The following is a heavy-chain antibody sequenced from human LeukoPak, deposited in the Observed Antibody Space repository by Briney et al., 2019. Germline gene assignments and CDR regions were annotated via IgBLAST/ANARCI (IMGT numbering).Heavy chain of an antibody. CDR3: ARDRSDYSAGYFDY. V-gene: IGHV1-69*13. Sequence: SVKVSCKASGGTFSSYAISWVRQAPGQGLEWMGGVIPIFGTANYAQKFQGRVTITADESTSTAYMELSSLRSEDTAVYYCARDRSDYSAGYFDYWGQGTLVTVSS. D-gene: IGHD4-17*01. CDR1: GGTFSSYA. CDR2: VIPIFGTA. J-gene: IGHJ4*02.